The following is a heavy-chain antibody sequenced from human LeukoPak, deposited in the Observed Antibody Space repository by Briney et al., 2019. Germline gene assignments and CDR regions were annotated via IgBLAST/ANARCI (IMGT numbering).Heavy chain of an antibody. Sequence: ASVNVSCKASGYTFTGYYMHWVRQAPGQGLEWMGWINPNSGGTNYAQKFQGRVTMTRDTSISTAYMELSRLRSDDTAVYYCARYCSSTSCPRSDAFDIWGQGTMVTVSS. CDR2: INPNSGGT. J-gene: IGHJ3*02. CDR1: GYTFTGYY. D-gene: IGHD2-2*01. V-gene: IGHV1-2*02. CDR3: ARYCSSTSCPRSDAFDI.